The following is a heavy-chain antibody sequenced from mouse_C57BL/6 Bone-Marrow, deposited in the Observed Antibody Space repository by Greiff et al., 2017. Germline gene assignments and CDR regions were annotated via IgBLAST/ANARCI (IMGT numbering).Heavy chain of an antibody. CDR3: TRWRSGPDY. D-gene: IGHD3-2*02. CDR2: IHPNSGST. J-gene: IGHJ2*01. Sequence: QVQLQQPGAELVKPGASVKLSCKASGYTFTSYWMNWVKQRPGQGLEWIGMIHPNSGSTNYNEKFKSKATLTVDKSSSTAYMQLSSLTSEDAAVYYCTRWRSGPDYWGQGTTLTVSS. CDR1: GYTFTSYW. V-gene: IGHV1-64*01.